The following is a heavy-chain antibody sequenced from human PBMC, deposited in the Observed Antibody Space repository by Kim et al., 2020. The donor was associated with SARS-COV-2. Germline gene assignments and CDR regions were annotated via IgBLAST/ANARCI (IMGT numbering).Heavy chain of an antibody. Sequence: GGSLRLSCAASGFAFSRYWMTWVRQAPGKGLEWVASINEDGSKTYYADSVKGRFTMSRDNVEKSLSLQMNGLRGEDTAVYYCVSGYTSGLWGQGALVT. CDR2: INEDGSKT. CDR3: VSGYTSGL. D-gene: IGHD6-19*01. J-gene: IGHJ4*02. V-gene: IGHV3-7*01. CDR1: GFAFSRYW.